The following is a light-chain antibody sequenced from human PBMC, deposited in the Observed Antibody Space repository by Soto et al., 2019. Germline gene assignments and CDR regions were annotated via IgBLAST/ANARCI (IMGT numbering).Light chain of an antibody. V-gene: IGKV3-20*01. CDR1: QSVSSNY. J-gene: IGKJ1*01. CDR3: QQYRT. CDR2: GAS. Sequence: EIVLTKSPGTLSLSPGERATLSCRANQSVSSNYLAWYQQKPGQAPRLLIYGASSRATGIPDRFSGSGSGTDFTLTISRLEPEDFAVYYCQQYRTFGQGTKVDIK.